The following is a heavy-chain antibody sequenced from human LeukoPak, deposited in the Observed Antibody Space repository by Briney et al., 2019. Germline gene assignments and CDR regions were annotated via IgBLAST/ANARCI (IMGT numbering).Heavy chain of an antibody. CDR1: GYTFTNYA. V-gene: IGHV1-3*01. CDR3: ARGLRMDV. J-gene: IGHJ6*02. Sequence: ASVTVSCKASGYTFTNYAMHWVRQAPGQRLEWMGWINAGNGNTNYAQKLQGRVSMTTDTSTSTAYMELRSLRSDDTAVYYCARGLRMDVWGQGTTVTVSS. CDR2: INAGNGNT.